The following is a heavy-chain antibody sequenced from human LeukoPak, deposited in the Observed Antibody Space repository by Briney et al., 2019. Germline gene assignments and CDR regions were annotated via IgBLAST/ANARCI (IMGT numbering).Heavy chain of an antibody. CDR3: ASCSSGGSCYSPVNWFDP. D-gene: IGHD2-15*01. CDR1: GGSISGYY. Sequence: KPSETLSLTCTVSGGSISGYYWSWIRQPPGKGLEWIGYIYYSGSTNYNPSLKSRVTISVDTSKNQFSLKLSSVTAADTAVYYCASCSSGGSCYSPVNWFDPWGQGTLVTVSS. J-gene: IGHJ5*02. CDR2: IYYSGST. V-gene: IGHV4-59*12.